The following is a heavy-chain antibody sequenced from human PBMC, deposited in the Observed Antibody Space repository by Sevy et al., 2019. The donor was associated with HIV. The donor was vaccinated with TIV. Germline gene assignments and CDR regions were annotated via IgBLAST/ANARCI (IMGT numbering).Heavy chain of an antibody. CDR3: ARGRSSWFLFDY. D-gene: IGHD6-13*01. CDR2: INPNSGGT. J-gene: IGHJ4*02. Sequence: ASVKVSCKASGYTFTGYYMHWVRQAPGQGLEWMGWINPNSGGTNYAQKFQGRVTMTRDTSISTAYMELSRLRSDDTAVYYCARGRSSWFLFDYWGQRTLVTVSS. V-gene: IGHV1-2*02. CDR1: GYTFTGYY.